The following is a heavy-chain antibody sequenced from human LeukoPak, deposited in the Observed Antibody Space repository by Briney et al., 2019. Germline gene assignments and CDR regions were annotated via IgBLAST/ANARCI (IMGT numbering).Heavy chain of an antibody. D-gene: IGHD5-12*01. CDR3: ASWYGGYVGYFDY. Sequence: GGSLRLSCAASGFTFSSYSMNWVRQAPGKGLEWVSSISSSSSYIYYADSVKGRFTISRDNAKNSLYRQMNSLRAEDTAVYYCASWYGGYVGYFDYWGQGTLVTVSS. J-gene: IGHJ4*02. V-gene: IGHV3-21*01. CDR1: GFTFSSYS. CDR2: ISSSSSYI.